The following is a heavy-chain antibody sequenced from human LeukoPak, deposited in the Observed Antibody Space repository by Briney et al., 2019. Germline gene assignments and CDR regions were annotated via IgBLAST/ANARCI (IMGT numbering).Heavy chain of an antibody. CDR3: ARADWWEPPDY. D-gene: IGHD1-26*01. V-gene: IGHV3-48*04. CDR2: ISGSSSTI. CDR1: GFTFSSYS. Sequence: PGGSLRLSCAASGFTFSSYSMNWVRQAPGKGLEWVSYISGSSSTIYYADSVKGRFTISRDNAKNSLYLQMNSLRAEDTAVYYCARADWWEPPDYWGQGTLVTVSS. J-gene: IGHJ4*02.